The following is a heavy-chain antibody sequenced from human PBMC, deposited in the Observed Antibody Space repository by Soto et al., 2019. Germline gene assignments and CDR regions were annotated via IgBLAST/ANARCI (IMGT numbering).Heavy chain of an antibody. CDR3: ARECLDKASNGFDP. Sequence: QVQLVESGGGVVQPGRSLRLSCAASGFTFRNYAMHWVRQAPGKGLEWVAIISKNGGEIHYTDSVKGRFTISRDNSRNTLYRQMNGLRPEDTAVYHCARECLDKASNGFDPWGQGTLVTVSS. CDR2: ISKNGGEI. V-gene: IGHV3-30-3*01. J-gene: IGHJ5*02. D-gene: IGHD3-16*01. CDR1: GFTFRNYA.